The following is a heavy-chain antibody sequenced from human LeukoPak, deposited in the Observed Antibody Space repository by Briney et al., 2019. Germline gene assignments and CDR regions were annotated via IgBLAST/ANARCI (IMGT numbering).Heavy chain of an antibody. CDR3: ARGGYCSGGTCFDYYGMDV. D-gene: IGHD2-15*01. CDR2: IHSGGTT. CDR1: GLTVSSTY. J-gene: IGHJ6*02. V-gene: IGHV3-53*04. Sequence: GGSLRLSCAASGLTVSSTYMSWVRQTPGKGLEWVSFIHSGGTTYYADSVKGRFTISRHNSKNTLYLQMNSLRAEDTAVYYCARGGYCSGGTCFDYYGMDVWGQGTTVTVS.